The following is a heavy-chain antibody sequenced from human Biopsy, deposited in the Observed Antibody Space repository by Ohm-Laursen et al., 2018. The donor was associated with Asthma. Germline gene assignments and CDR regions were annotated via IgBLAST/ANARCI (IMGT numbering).Heavy chain of an antibody. Sequence: SLRLSCTASRFTYEMHWVRQAPGKGLEWGAVISYDGSSIYYADSVKGRFTISRDNSKNTLSLQMNSLTAEDTAVYYCAREGLAGTHIEDWGQGTLVTVSS. V-gene: IGHV3-30-3*01. CDR3: AREGLAGTHIED. CDR1: RFTYE. J-gene: IGHJ4*02. CDR2: ISYDGSSI. D-gene: IGHD6-19*01.